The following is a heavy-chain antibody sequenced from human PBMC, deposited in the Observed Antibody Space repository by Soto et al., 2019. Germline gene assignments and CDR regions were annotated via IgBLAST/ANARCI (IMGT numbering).Heavy chain of an antibody. D-gene: IGHD4-4*01. CDR3: ANLQSYYYGMDV. V-gene: IGHV3-74*01. CDR1: GFTFSSYW. Sequence: GGSLRLACAASGFTFSSYWMHWVRQAPGKGLVWVSRINSDGSSTSYADSVKGRFTISRDNAKNTLYLQMNSLRAEDTAVYYCANLQSYYYGMDVWGQGTTVTVSS. CDR2: INSDGSST. J-gene: IGHJ6*02.